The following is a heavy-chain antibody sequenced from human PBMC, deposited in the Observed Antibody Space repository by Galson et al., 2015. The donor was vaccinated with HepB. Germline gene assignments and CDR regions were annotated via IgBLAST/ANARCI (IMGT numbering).Heavy chain of an antibody. D-gene: IGHD3-10*01. CDR3: ARVGLLWFGGAFDI. V-gene: IGHV3-64*01. Sequence: SLRLSCAASGFTFSSYAMHWVRQAPGKGLEYVSAISSYGGSTYYANSVKGRFTISRDNSKNTLYLQMGSLRAEDMAVYYCARVGLLWFGGAFDIWGQGTMVTVSS. CDR2: ISSYGGST. J-gene: IGHJ3*02. CDR1: GFTFSSYA.